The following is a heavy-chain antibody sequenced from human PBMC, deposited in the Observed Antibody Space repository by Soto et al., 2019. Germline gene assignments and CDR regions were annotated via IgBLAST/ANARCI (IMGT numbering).Heavy chain of an antibody. V-gene: IGHV4-34*01. CDR2: INHSGST. CDR3: ARGRSIPREYYYYYLDV. CDR1: GGSFSGYY. J-gene: IGHJ6*03. D-gene: IGHD2-21*01. Sequence: PSAALSLTCAAYGGSFSGYYWRRIRQPPGKGLEWIGEINHSGSTNYNPSLKSRVTISVDTSKNQFSLKLSSVTAADTAVYYCARGRSIPREYYYYYLDVWGKGTTVTVSS.